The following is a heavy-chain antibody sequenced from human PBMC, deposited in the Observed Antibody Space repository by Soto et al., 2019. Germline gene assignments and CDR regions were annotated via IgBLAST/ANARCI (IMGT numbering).Heavy chain of an antibody. CDR2: INHSGST. CDR3: ARDPTDYYDSSATLDAFDI. CDR1: GGSFSGYY. V-gene: IGHV4-34*01. D-gene: IGHD3-22*01. J-gene: IGHJ3*02. Sequence: SETLSLTCAVYGGSFSGYYWSWIRQPPGKGLEWIGEINHSGSTNYNPSLKSRVTISVDTSKNQFSLKLSSVTAADTAVYYCARDPTDYYDSSATLDAFDIWGQGTMVTVSS.